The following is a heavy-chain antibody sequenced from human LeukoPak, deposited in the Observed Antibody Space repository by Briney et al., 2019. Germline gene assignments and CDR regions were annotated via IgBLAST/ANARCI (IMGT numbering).Heavy chain of an antibody. J-gene: IGHJ4*02. Sequence: SQTLSLTFAISGDSVSINIAAWNWIRQSPSRGLEWLGRTYYRSKWYNDYPVSVKGRITINPDTSKNQFSLQLSSVTPKDTALYFCAREREDGYPPPFDYWGQGTLVTVSS. D-gene: IGHD5-24*01. CDR1: GDSVSINIAA. CDR3: AREREDGYPPPFDY. V-gene: IGHV6-1*01. CDR2: TYYRSKWYN.